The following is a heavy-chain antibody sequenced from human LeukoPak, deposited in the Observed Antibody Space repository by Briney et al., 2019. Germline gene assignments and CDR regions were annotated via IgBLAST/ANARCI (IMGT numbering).Heavy chain of an antibody. Sequence: GGSLRLSCAASGFTFSRYWMSWVRQAPGKGLEWVANVKQDGSEKYYVDSVRGRFTISRDNAKNSLYLQMNSLRAEDTAVYYCVRVFRDYVEAFDIWGQGTMVTVSS. CDR1: GFTFSRYW. D-gene: IGHD4-17*01. V-gene: IGHV3-7*01. CDR3: VRVFRDYVEAFDI. J-gene: IGHJ3*02. CDR2: VKQDGSEK.